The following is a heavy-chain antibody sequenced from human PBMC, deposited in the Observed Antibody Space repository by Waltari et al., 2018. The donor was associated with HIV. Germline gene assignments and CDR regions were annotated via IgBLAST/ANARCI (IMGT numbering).Heavy chain of an antibody. V-gene: IGHV3-49*05. CDR3: SRPSGPLHSYGMDV. D-gene: IGHD1-26*01. J-gene: IGHJ6*02. Sequence: EVHLMESGGGLVKPGRSLRLSCRGSGFTFGASGLSWFRQAPGKGLEWVGFITSEAYGGTAEYAASVTGRFTISREDSKSTAYMQMNRLESEDTGVYFCSRPSGPLHSYGMDVWGQGTTVIVSS. CDR1: GFTFGASG. CDR2: ITSEAYGGTA.